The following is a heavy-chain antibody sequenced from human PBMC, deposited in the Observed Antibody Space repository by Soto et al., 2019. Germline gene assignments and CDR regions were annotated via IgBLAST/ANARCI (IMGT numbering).Heavy chain of an antibody. CDR3: AKAGGSSGWYFSPSFDY. V-gene: IGHV3-7*03. J-gene: IGHJ4*02. D-gene: IGHD6-19*01. Sequence: GGSLRLSCAASGFTFSSYWMSWVRQAPGKGLEWVANIKQGGSEKYYVDSVKGRFTISRDNSKNTLYLQMNSLRAEDTAVYYCAKAGGSSGWYFSPSFDYWGQGTLVTVSS. CDR2: IKQGGSEK. CDR1: GFTFSSYW.